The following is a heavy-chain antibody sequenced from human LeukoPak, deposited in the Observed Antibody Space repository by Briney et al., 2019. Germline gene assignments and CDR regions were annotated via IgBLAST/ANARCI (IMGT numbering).Heavy chain of an antibody. CDR1: GGSFSNYNYY. CDR3: ARQNNFDLWSGFFDY. CDR2: IHYVGST. D-gene: IGHD3-3*01. Sequence: SETLPLTCTVSGGSFSNYNYYWCWIRQSPGKGLEWIGSIHYVGSTYYNPSLKSRVTISVDTSKNQFSLNLSSVTAADTAVYYCARQNNFDLWSGFFDYWGLGALVTVSS. J-gene: IGHJ4*02. V-gene: IGHV4-39*01.